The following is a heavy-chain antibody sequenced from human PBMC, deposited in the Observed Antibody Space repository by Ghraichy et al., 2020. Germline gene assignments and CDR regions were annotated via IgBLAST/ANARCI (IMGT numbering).Heavy chain of an antibody. CDR2: ISSSSSYT. Sequence: LSLTCAASGFTFSDYYMSWIRQAPGKGLDWVSYISSSSSYTNYADSVKGRFTISRDNAKNSLYLQMNSLRAEDTAVYYCAREATDAFDIWGQGTMVTVSS. V-gene: IGHV3-11*06. J-gene: IGHJ3*02. CDR3: AREATDAFDI. CDR1: GFTFSDYY.